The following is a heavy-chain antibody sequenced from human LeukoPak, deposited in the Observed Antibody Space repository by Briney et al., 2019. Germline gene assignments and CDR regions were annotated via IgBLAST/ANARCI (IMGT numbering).Heavy chain of an antibody. CDR3: VRGTGTSSGYFDY. V-gene: IGHV1-46*01. CDR1: GYTFTSHY. Sequence: GASVKVSCKASGYTFTSHYIHWVRQAPGQGLEWMGIINPNGGSTGYAQKFQGRVTLTRDTSTSTVYMELSSLRSEDTAVYYCVRGTGTSSGYFDYWGQGTLVTVSS. D-gene: IGHD1-14*01. CDR2: INPNGGST. J-gene: IGHJ4*02.